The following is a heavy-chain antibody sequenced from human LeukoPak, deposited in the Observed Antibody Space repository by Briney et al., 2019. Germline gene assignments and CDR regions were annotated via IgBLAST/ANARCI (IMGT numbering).Heavy chain of an antibody. Sequence: GGSLRLSCAASGFTFSTYWMAWLRHAPGKGREWVANINPGGSEKYYADSVKGRFTIFRDDAKNSLYLRVDSLRAEDTAVYSCARWGLAYAIDYWGQGTLVTVSS. J-gene: IGHJ4*02. D-gene: IGHD2-21*01. V-gene: IGHV3-7*01. CDR2: INPGGSEK. CDR1: GFTFSTYW. CDR3: ARWGLAYAIDY.